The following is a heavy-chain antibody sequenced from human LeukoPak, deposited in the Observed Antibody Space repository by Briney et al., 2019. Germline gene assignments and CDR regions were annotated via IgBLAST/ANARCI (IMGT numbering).Heavy chain of an antibody. CDR3: ARDGYCSSTSCRWYYYGMDV. D-gene: IGHD2-2*03. CDR1: GGSTSSSSSY. Sequence: PSETLSLTCTVSGGSTSSSSSYWAWIRQPPGKGPEWIGSIYHSGNTYYNPSLKSRVTISVDTSKNQFSLKLSSVTAADTAVYYCARDGYCSSTSCRWYYYGMDVWGQGTTVTVSS. CDR2: IYHSGNT. V-gene: IGHV4-39*02. J-gene: IGHJ6*02.